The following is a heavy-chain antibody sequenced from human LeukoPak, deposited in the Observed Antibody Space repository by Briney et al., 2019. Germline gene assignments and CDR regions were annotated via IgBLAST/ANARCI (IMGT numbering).Heavy chain of an antibody. CDR2: IYHSGST. CDR1: GGSISSSNYY. Sequence: PSETLSLTCTVSGGSISSSNYYWSWIRQPPGKGLEWIGSIYHSGSTYYNPSLKSRVTISVDTSKNQFSLKLSSVTAADTAVYYCARAVLRYFDWLPWGQGTLVTVSS. J-gene: IGHJ5*02. CDR3: ARAVLRYFDWLP. V-gene: IGHV4-39*07. D-gene: IGHD3-9*01.